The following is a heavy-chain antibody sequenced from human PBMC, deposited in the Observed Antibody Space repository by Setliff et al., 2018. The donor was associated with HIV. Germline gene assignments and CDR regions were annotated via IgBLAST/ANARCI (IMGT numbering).Heavy chain of an antibody. CDR2: IAPNLRMP. D-gene: IGHD3-9*01. CDR3: AREKSPVLEYFDWLKPRHVFDV. V-gene: IGHV1-69*10. Sequence: SVKVSCKTSGGTFNTYPIAWERQAPGQGLEWMGGIAPNLRMPNYIQKFKGRLTITADESTSTAYMELTNLRSEDTAMYYCAREKSPVLEYFDWLKPRHVFDVWGQGTVVTVSS. J-gene: IGHJ3*01. CDR1: GGTFNTYP.